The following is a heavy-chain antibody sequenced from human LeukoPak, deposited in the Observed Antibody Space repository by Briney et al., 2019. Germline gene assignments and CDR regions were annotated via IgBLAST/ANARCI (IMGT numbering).Heavy chain of an antibody. CDR2: IYYSGST. CDR1: GDSINSYY. D-gene: IGHD3-16*01. CDR3: ARGTVQMGMGERFFDY. V-gene: IGHV4-59*01. J-gene: IGHJ4*02. Sequence: PSETLSPTCTVSGDSINSYYWSWIRQPPGKGLDWIGYIYYSGSTNYNPSLKSRVTMSVDTSKNQFSLRLSSVTAADTAVYYCARGTVQMGMGERFFDYWGQGSLVTVSS.